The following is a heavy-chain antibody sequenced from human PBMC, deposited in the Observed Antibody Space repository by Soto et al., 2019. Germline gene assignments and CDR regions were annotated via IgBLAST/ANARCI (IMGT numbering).Heavy chain of an antibody. CDR1: GYTFSTSD. J-gene: IGHJ6*02. V-gene: IGHV1-18*01. CDR3: ARAGAAPYYYYGMDV. CDR2: ISTYNGDT. D-gene: IGHD2-15*01. Sequence: ASVKVSCRASGYTFSTSDMSWLRQAPGQGLEWMGWISTYNGDTNDAPKFQDRVTMTSDTSTSTVYMELRSLRSDDTAVYYCARAGAAPYYYYGMDVWGQGTRVTVSS.